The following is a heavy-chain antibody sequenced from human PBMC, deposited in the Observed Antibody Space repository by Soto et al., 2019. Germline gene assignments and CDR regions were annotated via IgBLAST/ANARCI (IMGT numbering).Heavy chain of an antibody. CDR1: GFTFSSYG. CDR3: AKDGLRYSYGTYYFDY. V-gene: IGHV3-30*18. J-gene: IGHJ4*02. CDR2: ISYDGSNK. D-gene: IGHD5-18*01. Sequence: QVQLVESGGGVVQPGRSPRLSCAASGFTFSSYGMHWVRQAPGKGLEWVAVISYDGSNKYYADSVKGRFTISRDNSKNTLYLQMNSLRAEDTAVYYCAKDGLRYSYGTYYFDYWGQGTLVTVSS.